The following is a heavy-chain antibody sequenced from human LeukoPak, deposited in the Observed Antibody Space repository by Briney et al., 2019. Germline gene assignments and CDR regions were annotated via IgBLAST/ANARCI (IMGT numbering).Heavy chain of an antibody. D-gene: IGHD1-1*01. Sequence: GGSLRHSCLASGFTFSDYYMSWVRQAPGKGLEWISYMSSRGYPTYYAESVKGRFTISRDNAKNTLYLQMHNLRTDDTAVYFCARVGIALTSPFDYWGLGTLVAVSS. CDR2: MSSRGYPT. CDR1: GFTFSDYY. J-gene: IGHJ4*02. V-gene: IGHV3-11*01. CDR3: ARVGIALTSPFDY.